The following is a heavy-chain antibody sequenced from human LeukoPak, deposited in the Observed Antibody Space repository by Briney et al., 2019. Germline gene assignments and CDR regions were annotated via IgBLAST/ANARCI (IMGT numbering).Heavy chain of an antibody. J-gene: IGHJ4*02. CDR1: GGSISSYY. D-gene: IGHD3-22*01. V-gene: IGHV4-59*01. CDR3: ARAGSSAYLIGY. Sequence: PSETLSLTCTVSGGSISSYYWSWIRQPPGKGLEWIGYIYYSGSTNYNPSLKSRVTISVDTSKNQFSLKLTSVTAADTAVYYCARAGSSAYLIGYWGQGTLVTVSS. CDR2: IYYSGST.